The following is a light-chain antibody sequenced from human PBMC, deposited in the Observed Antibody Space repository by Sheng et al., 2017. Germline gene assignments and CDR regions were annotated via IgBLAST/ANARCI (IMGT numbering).Light chain of an antibody. CDR1: NIQSKS. CDR2: DDS. CDR3: QVWDNTGGHVV. J-gene: IGLJ2*01. Sequence: SYVLTQSPSVSVAPGKTGTINCGGNNIQSKSVHWYQQKPGQAPVLVVFDDSDRPSGIPERFSGSNSGNTATLTISRVEAGDEADYYCQVWDNTGGHVVFGGGTKLTVL. V-gene: IGLV3-21*03.